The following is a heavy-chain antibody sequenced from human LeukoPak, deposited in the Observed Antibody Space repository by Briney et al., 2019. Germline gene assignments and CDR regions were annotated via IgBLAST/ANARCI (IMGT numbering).Heavy chain of an antibody. J-gene: IGHJ4*02. Sequence: GGSLRLSCAASGFTFSSYAMSWVRQAPGKGLEWVSAISGSGGSTYYADSVKGRFTISRDNSKNTLYLQMNGLRAEDTAVYYCASGPGVRGVIFVDYWGQGTLVTVSS. D-gene: IGHD3-10*01. CDR2: ISGSGGST. CDR3: ASGPGVRGVIFVDY. CDR1: GFTFSSYA. V-gene: IGHV3-23*01.